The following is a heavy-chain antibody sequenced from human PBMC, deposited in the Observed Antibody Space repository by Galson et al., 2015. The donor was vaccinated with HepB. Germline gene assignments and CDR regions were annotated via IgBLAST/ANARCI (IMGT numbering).Heavy chain of an antibody. J-gene: IGHJ4*02. CDR3: AKEQYFSSTGCFNYFDF. CDR2: ISGSGGNT. V-gene: IGHV3-23*01. D-gene: IGHD2-2*01. Sequence: SLRLSCAASGFTFSSYGMSWVRQAPGKGLEWVSTISGSGGNTYYADSVKGRFTISRDNSKNTLYLQMNSLRAEDTAIYYCAKEQYFSSTGCFNYFDFWGQGTLVTVSS. CDR1: GFTFSSYG.